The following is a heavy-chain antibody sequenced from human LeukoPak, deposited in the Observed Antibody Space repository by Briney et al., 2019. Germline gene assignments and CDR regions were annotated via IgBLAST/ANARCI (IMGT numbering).Heavy chain of an antibody. CDR2: INIDERIT. Sequence: PGGSLRLSCAASGFSFSTQRMHWVRQAPGKGLVWVSYINIDERITGYADSVKGRFTISRDNAKNTLYLQMNSLRAEDTAVYYCAKKGATTGDFDYWGQGTLVTVSS. CDR1: GFSFSTQR. CDR3: AKKGATTGDFDY. D-gene: IGHD1-26*01. J-gene: IGHJ4*02. V-gene: IGHV3-74*01.